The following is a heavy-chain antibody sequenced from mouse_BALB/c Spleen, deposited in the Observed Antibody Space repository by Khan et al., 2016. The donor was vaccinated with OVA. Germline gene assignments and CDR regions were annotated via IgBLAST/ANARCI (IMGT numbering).Heavy chain of an antibody. CDR2: IWGDGST. CDR3: AKFTPDYYSMDY. D-gene: IGHD1-1*01. Sequence: QVQLKQSGPGLVAPSQSLSITCTVSGFSLNSYGINWVRQPPGKGLEWLGVIWGDGSTNYHSALKSRLIISKDDSKSQVFLKLNSLQTDDTATYYCAKFTPDYYSMDYWGQGTSVTVSS. J-gene: IGHJ4*01. CDR1: GFSLNSYG. V-gene: IGHV2-3*01.